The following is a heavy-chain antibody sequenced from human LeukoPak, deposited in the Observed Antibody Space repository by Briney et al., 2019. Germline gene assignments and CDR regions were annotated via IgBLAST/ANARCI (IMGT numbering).Heavy chain of an antibody. V-gene: IGHV3-23*01. CDR1: GFTFSSYA. CDR3: AKDRSYYDYVWGSYRHTGLFDH. Sequence: GGSLRLSCAASGFTFSSYAMSWVRQAPGKGLEWVSAISGSGGSTYYADSVKGRFTISRDNSKNTLYLQMNSLRAEDTAVYYCAKDRSYYDYVWGSYRHTGLFDHWGQGTLVTVSS. J-gene: IGHJ4*02. D-gene: IGHD3-16*02. CDR2: ISGSGGST.